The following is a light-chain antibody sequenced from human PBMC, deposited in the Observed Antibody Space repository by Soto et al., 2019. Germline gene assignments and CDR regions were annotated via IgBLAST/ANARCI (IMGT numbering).Light chain of an antibody. CDR2: EVS. CDR3: ASYTSSSTSVI. J-gene: IGLJ2*01. V-gene: IGLV2-14*01. Sequence: QSALTQPASVSGSPGQSITISCTGTSSDVGGYNHVSWYQQHPGKAPKLIIFEVSNRPSGISSRFSGSKSGNTASLTISGLQAEDEADYYCASYTSSSTSVIFGRGTKVTVL. CDR1: SSDVGGYNH.